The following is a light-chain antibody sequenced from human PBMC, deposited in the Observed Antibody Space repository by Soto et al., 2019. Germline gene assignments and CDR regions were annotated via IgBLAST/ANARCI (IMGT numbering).Light chain of an antibody. CDR2: EVT. Sequence: QSVLTQPASVSASPGQSITISCTGTSGDIGRYNYVSWYQQYPGKAPKVVIYEVTNRPSGVSDRFSGSKSGMTASLTISGLQTEDEADYYCSSYTTRATWVFSRGTKLTVL. V-gene: IGLV2-14*01. CDR1: SGDIGRYNY. J-gene: IGLJ3*02. CDR3: SSYTTRATWV.